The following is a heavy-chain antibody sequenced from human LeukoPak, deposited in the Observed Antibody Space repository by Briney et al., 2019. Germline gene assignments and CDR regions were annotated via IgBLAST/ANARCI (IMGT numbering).Heavy chain of an antibody. Sequence: EASVKVSCKASGYIFTGYYIHWVRQAPGQGLEWMGWINPDSGVSTYSQKFQGRVTITRDTPITTAYLELRSLRSDDTAVYYCARAGPTSTRLSPGGSFDYWGQGALVTVSS. J-gene: IGHJ4*02. V-gene: IGHV1-2*02. D-gene: IGHD3-16*01. CDR3: ARAGPTSTRLSPGGSFDY. CDR1: GYIFTGYY. CDR2: INPDSGVS.